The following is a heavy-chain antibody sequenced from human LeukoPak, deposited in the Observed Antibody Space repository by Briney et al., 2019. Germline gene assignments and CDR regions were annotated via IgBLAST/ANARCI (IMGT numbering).Heavy chain of an antibody. J-gene: IGHJ4*02. Sequence: GGSLRLSCAASGFTFSSYAMHCVRQAPGKGLEWVAVISYDGSNKYYADSVKGRFTISRDNSKNTLYLQMNSLRAEDTAVYYCARGLGYYDSSGFFVYWGQGTLVTVSS. CDR1: GFTFSSYA. CDR3: ARGLGYYDSSGFFVY. D-gene: IGHD3-22*01. CDR2: ISYDGSNK. V-gene: IGHV3-30-3*01.